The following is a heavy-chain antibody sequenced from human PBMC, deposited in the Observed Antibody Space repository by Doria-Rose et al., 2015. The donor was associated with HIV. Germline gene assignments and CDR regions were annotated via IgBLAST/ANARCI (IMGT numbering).Heavy chain of an antibody. D-gene: IGHD6-13*01. CDR2: IFSDDER. V-gene: IGHV2-26*01. CDR1: GVSLSSPGMG. CDR3: ARIKSSRWYHKYYFDF. Sequence: QVTLKEPGPVLVKPTETLTLTCTVSGVSLSSPGMGVSWIRQPPGKALEWLANIFSDDERSYKTSLKSRLTISRCTSKSQVVLTMTDMDPVDTATYYCARIKSSRWYHKYYFDFWGQGTLVTVSA. J-gene: IGHJ4*02.